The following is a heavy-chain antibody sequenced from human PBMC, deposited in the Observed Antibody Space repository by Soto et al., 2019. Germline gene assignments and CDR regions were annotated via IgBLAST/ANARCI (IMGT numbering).Heavy chain of an antibody. CDR2: IKSKTDGGTT. J-gene: IGHJ6*02. CDR1: GFTFSNAW. V-gene: IGHV3-15*07. D-gene: IGHD1-26*01. Sequence: GGSLRLSCAASGFTFSNAWMNWVRQAPGKGLEWVGRIKSKTDGGTTDYAAPVKGRFTISRDDSKNTLYLQMNSLKTEDTAVYYCTTSVEERLDHHYLLAFCGQGTTVTVSS. CDR3: TTSVEERLDHHYLLAF.